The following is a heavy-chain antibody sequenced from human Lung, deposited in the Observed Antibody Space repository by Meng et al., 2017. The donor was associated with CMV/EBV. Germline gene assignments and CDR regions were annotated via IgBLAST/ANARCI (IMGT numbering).Heavy chain of an antibody. D-gene: IGHD5-18*01. V-gene: IGHV3-48*03. CDR1: GFTFSGYE. J-gene: IGHJ4*02. Sequence: GGSXRLXXATSGFTFSGYEMNWVRQAPGKGLEWVSYISTRGTTIYYADSVKGRFTISRDNAKGSLFLQMNNLRAEDTAIYYCATYNGYSLFFDYWGQGAVVTVSS. CDR2: ISTRGTTI. CDR3: ATYNGYSLFFDY.